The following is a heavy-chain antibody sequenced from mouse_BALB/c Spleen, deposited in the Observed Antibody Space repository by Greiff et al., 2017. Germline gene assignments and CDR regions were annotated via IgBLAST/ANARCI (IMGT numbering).Heavy chain of an antibody. Sequence: DVHLVESGGGLVKPGGSLKLSCAASGFTFSSYAMSWVRQSPEKRLEWVAEISSGGSYTYYPDTVTGRFTISRDNAKNTLYLEMSSLRSEDTAMYYCARVDYDPPMDYWGQGTSVTVSS. CDR1: GFTFSSYA. CDR3: ARVDYDPPMDY. CDR2: ISSGGSYT. D-gene: IGHD2-4*01. J-gene: IGHJ4*01. V-gene: IGHV5-9-4*01.